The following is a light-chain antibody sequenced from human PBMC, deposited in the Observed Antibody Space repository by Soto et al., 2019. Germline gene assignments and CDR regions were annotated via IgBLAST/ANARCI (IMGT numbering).Light chain of an antibody. CDR2: AAS. CDR3: QQRSNWPPWT. V-gene: IGKV3-11*01. J-gene: IGKJ1*01. Sequence: EIVMTQSPATLSVSPGERATLSCRASQSVSSNLAWYQQKPGQAPRLLIYAASNRATGIPARFSGSGSGTDFTLTISSLEPEDFAVYYCQQRSNWPPWTFGQGTKV. CDR1: QSVSSN.